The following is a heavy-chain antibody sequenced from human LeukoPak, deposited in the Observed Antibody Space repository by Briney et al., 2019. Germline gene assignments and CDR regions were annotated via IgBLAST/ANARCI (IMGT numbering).Heavy chain of an antibody. CDR3: TTVEYSSSSPDY. CDR1: GFTFSDYY. J-gene: IGHJ4*02. V-gene: IGHV3-15*01. D-gene: IGHD6-6*01. Sequence: PGGSLRLSCVASGFTFSDYYMSWIRQAPGKGLEWVGRIKSKTGGGTTDYAAPVKGRFTISRDDSKNTLYLQMDSLKTEDTAVYYCTTVEYSSSSPDYWGQGTLVTVSS. CDR2: IKSKTGGGTT.